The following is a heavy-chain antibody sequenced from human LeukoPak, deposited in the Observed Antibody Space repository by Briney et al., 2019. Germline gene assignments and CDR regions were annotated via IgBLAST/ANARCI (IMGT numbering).Heavy chain of an antibody. Sequence: SETLSLTCTVSGGPISSYYWSWIRQPPGKGLEWIGYIYYSGSTNYNPSLKSRVTISVDTSKNQFSLKLSSVTAADTAVYYCAGASYDSSGVHWSQGTLVTVSS. J-gene: IGHJ4*02. CDR1: GGPISSYY. CDR3: AGASYDSSGVH. V-gene: IGHV4-59*01. CDR2: IYYSGST. D-gene: IGHD3-22*01.